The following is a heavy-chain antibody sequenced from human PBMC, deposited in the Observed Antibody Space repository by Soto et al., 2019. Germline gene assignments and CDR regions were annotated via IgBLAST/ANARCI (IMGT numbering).Heavy chain of an antibody. CDR3: ARDKDRQQLGGNYYYILDV. Sequence: QVQLMQSGAEVKKPGSSVKVSCKASGGTFSTSAISWVRQAPGEGLEWVGGIMPVFATADYAQKFQGRVTISADESTTTAYLELPSLTTDDTAVYYCARDKDRQQLGGNYYYILDVWGQGTAITVSS. CDR2: IMPVFATA. V-gene: IGHV1-69*12. D-gene: IGHD3-3*02. CDR1: GGTFSTSA. J-gene: IGHJ6*02.